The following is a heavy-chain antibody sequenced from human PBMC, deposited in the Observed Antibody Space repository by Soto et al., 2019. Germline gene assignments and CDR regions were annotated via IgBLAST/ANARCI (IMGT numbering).Heavy chain of an antibody. Sequence: GSVEVFFKASGFSFTGYYIHLLRQAPGQGLEWMGWINAHSGGTEYAQKFQGRVTLTRDTPIATAYLTLTSLTSDDTALYYCAKDLTRQLAYWLDPWGQGTKVTVSS. CDR1: GFSFTGYY. V-gene: IGHV1-2*02. D-gene: IGHD6-6*01. CDR2: INAHSGGT. J-gene: IGHJ5*02. CDR3: AKDLTRQLAYWLDP.